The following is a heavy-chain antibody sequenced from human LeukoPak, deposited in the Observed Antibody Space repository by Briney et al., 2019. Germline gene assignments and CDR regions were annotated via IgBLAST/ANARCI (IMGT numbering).Heavy chain of an antibody. D-gene: IGHD3-22*01. Sequence: ASVKVYCKASGYTFTSYDINWVRQATGQGLEWMGRMNPNSGNTGYAQKFQGRVTMTRNTSISTAYMELSSLRSEDTAVYYCARSMYYYDSSGYYYEYNYGMDVWGQGTTVTVSS. V-gene: IGHV1-8*01. CDR2: MNPNSGNT. CDR3: ARSMYYYDSSGYYYEYNYGMDV. J-gene: IGHJ6*02. CDR1: GYTFTSYD.